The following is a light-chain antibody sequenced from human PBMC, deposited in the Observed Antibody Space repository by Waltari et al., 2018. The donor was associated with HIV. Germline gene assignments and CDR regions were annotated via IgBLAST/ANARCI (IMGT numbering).Light chain of an antibody. CDR2: EDN. CDR1: SGNIASNY. CDR3: QSYDSNDPWV. Sequence: NFKLTQPLSVSESPGKTVTISCTRSSGNIASNYVQWYQQRPGSAPTTVMYEDNQRPPGVPDLFSGSIDSSSNSASLTISGLKTEDEVDYYCQSYDSNDPWVFGGGTKLTVL. V-gene: IGLV6-57*04. J-gene: IGLJ3*02.